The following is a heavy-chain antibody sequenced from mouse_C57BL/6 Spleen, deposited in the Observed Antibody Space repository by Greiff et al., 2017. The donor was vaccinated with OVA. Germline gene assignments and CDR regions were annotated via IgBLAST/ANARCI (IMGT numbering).Heavy chain of an antibody. D-gene: IGHD1-1*01. Sequence: EVQLQQSGPELVKPGASVKISCKASGYTFTDYYMNWVKQSHGKSLEWIGDINPNNGGTSYNQKFKGKATLTVDKSSSTAYMELRSLTSEDSAVYYCAREGVNYYGSRGAMDYWGQGTSVTVSS. J-gene: IGHJ4*01. CDR1: GYTFTDYY. CDR2: INPNNGGT. V-gene: IGHV1-26*01. CDR3: AREGVNYYGSRGAMDY.